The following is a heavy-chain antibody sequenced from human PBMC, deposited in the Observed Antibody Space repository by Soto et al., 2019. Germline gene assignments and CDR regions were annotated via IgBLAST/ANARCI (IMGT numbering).Heavy chain of an antibody. D-gene: IGHD3-9*01. Sequence: QVQLVESGGGVVKPGRSLRLSCAASGFTFSSYGMHWVRLAPGKGLEWVAVISYDGSNTYYADSVKGRFTISRDNSKNTLYLQMNSLRAEDTAVYYCAKDVAMATILYGMDVWGQGTTVTVSS. V-gene: IGHV3-30*18. J-gene: IGHJ6*02. CDR3: AKDVAMATILYGMDV. CDR1: GFTFSSYG. CDR2: ISYDGSNT.